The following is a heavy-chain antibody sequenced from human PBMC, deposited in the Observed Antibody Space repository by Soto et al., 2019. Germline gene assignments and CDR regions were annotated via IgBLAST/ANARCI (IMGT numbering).Heavy chain of an antibody. CDR3: ARGGAPRPGY. D-gene: IGHD6-6*01. CDR1: GGSISSGGYY. J-gene: IGHJ4*02. V-gene: IGHV4-31*03. CDR2: IYYTGSS. Sequence: QVQLQESGPGLVKPSQTLSLTCTVSGGSISSGGYYWSWIRQHPGKGLEWIGYIYYTGSSYYNPSLKSRVTISVDPSKNQFSLKLSSVTAADTAVYYCARGGAPRPGYWGQGTLVTVSS.